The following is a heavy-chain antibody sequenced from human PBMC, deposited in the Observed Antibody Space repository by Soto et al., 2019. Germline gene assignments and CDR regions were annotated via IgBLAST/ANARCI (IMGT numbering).Heavy chain of an antibody. CDR1: GGSISSYY. V-gene: IGHV4-59*01. CDR2: IYYSGST. J-gene: IGHJ5*02. D-gene: IGHD5-12*01. CDR3: ARSGYRSWNWFDP. Sequence: SETLSLTCTVSGGSISSYYWSWIRQPPGKGLEWIGYIYYSGSTNYNPSLKSRVTISVDTSKNQFSLKLSSVTAADTAVYYCARSGYRSWNWFDPWGQGTLVPVSS.